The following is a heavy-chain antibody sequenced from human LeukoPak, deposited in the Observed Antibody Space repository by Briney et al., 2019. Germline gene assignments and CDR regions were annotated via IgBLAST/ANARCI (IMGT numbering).Heavy chain of an antibody. Sequence: GGSLRLSCAASGFIFSNHGMNWVRQAPGKGLEWVSGISGDAGRTYYADSVKGRFTISRDNSKNTLYLQMNSLRAEDTAVYYCARVVPPTDYGSGSYFWDPYYFDYWGQGTLVTVSS. D-gene: IGHD3-10*01. CDR2: ISGDAGRT. CDR1: GFIFSNHG. J-gene: IGHJ4*02. V-gene: IGHV3-23*01. CDR3: ARVVPPTDYGSGSYFWDPYYFDY.